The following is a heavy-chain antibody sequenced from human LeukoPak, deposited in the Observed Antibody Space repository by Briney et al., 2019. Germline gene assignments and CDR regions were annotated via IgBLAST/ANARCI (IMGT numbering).Heavy chain of an antibody. CDR3: ARDGLTETTRDSDY. CDR1: GFSVSNKY. V-gene: IGHV3-53*01. Sequence: RESLRLSCAASGFSVSNKYMSWVRQAPGKGLEWVSVIYTGGDTYYADSVRGRFTISRDNAKNTLYLQMNSLTVEDTAVYYCARDGLTETTRDSDYWGQGTLVTVSS. D-gene: IGHD4-11*01. CDR2: IYTGGDT. J-gene: IGHJ4*02.